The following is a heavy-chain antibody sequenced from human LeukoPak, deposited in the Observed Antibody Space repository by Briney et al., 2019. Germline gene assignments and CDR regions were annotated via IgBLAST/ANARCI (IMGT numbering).Heavy chain of an antibody. D-gene: IGHD3-10*01. CDR3: ARDYNFDD. Sequence: GGSLRLSCAASGFTFSSYSMNRVRPAPGKGLEWVSSLSSSSTYIYYADSVKGRFTISRDNAKNSLYLQMNSLRAEDTAVYYCARDYNFDDWGQGTLVTVSS. CDR1: GFTFSSYS. J-gene: IGHJ4*02. V-gene: IGHV3-21*01. CDR2: LSSSSTYI.